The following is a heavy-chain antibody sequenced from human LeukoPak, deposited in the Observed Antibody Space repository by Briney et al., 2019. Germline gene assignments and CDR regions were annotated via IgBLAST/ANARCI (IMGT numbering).Heavy chain of an antibody. CDR3: ARDGIVGSPLFKFDY. V-gene: IGHV3-30-3*01. D-gene: IGHD1-26*01. J-gene: IGHJ4*02. CDR2: ISFDGGNK. Sequence: PGRSLRLSCAASGFTFNSYAIHWVRQAPGKGLEWVAIISFDGGNKYYADSVKGRFTISRDNSKNTLYLQMNSLRAEDTAVYYCARDGIVGSPLFKFDYWGQGTLVTVSS. CDR1: GFTFNSYA.